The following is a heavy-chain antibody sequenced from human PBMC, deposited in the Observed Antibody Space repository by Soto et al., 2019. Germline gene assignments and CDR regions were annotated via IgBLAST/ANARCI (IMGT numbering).Heavy chain of an antibody. CDR3: ARYYYDSSGYQGPFDY. CDR1: GGSISSGGYS. CDR2: IYHSGST. D-gene: IGHD3-22*01. J-gene: IGHJ4*02. V-gene: IGHV4-30-2*01. Sequence: SETLSLTCAVSGGSISSGGYSWSWIRQPPGKGLEWIGYIYHSGSTYYNPSLKSRVTISVDRSKNQFSLKLSSVTAADTAVYYCARYYYDSSGYQGPFDYWGQGTLVTVSS.